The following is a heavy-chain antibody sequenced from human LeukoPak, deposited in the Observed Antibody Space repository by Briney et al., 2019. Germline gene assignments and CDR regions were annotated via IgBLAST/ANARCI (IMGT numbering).Heavy chain of an antibody. CDR3: ARDEGSYSAFDI. J-gene: IGHJ3*02. V-gene: IGHV4-59*01. CDR1: GGSISSYY. D-gene: IGHD1-26*01. CDR2: FYYSGST. Sequence: SETLSLTCTVSGGSISSYYWSWIRQPPGKGLEWIGYFYYSGSTNYNPSLKSRVTISVDTSKNQFSLKLSSVTAADTAVYYCARDEGSYSAFDIWGQGTMVIVSS.